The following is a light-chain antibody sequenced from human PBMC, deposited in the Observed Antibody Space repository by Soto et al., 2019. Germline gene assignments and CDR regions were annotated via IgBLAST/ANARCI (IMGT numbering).Light chain of an antibody. CDR1: QSISTK. CDR3: QHYNDWRWT. J-gene: IGKJ1*01. V-gene: IGKV3-15*01. CDR2: AAS. Sequence: EIVMTQSPATLSVSPGEGATLSCRASQSISTKLAWYQQKPGQAPRLLIYAASTRATGVPARFSGSGSGTEFTLTISSLQSEDLALYYCQHYNDWRWTFGQGTKVEIK.